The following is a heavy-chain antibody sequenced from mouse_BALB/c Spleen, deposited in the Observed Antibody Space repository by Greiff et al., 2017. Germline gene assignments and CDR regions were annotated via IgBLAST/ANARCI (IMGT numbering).Heavy chain of an antibody. V-gene: IGHV5-12-2*01. CDR2: ISNGGGST. J-gene: IGHJ4*01. CDR3: ARHEVRRGYAMDY. CDR1: GFTFSSYT. Sequence: EVQVVESGGGLVQPGGSLKLSCAASGFTFSSYTMSWVRQTPEKRLEWVAYISNGGGSTYYPDTVKGRFTISRDNAKNTLYLQMSSLKSEDTAMYYCARHEVRRGYAMDYWGQGTSVTVSS. D-gene: IGHD2-14*01.